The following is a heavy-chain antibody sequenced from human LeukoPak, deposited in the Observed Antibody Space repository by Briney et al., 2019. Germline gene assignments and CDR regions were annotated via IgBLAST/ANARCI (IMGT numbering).Heavy chain of an antibody. J-gene: IGHJ5*02. CDR3: ARDRLQLQS. CDR1: GFTFSSYG. Sequence: GGSLRLSCAASGFTFSSYGMRWVRQAPGKGLEWVSAISGSGGSTYYADSVKGRFTISRDNSKNTLYLQMHSLRAEDTAVYYCARDRLQLQSWGQGTLVTVSS. V-gene: IGHV3-23*01. CDR2: ISGSGGST. D-gene: IGHD5-24*01.